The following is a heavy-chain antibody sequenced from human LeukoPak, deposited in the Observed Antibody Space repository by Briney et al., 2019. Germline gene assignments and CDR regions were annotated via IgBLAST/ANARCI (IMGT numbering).Heavy chain of an antibody. D-gene: IGHD2/OR15-2a*01. CDR2: ISSNGGST. Sequence: SGGSLRLSCSASGFTFSSYAMHWVRQAPGKGLEYVSAISSNGGSTYYADSVKGRFTISRDNSKNTLYLQMSSLRAEDTAVYYCVKGGGPPTTYFDYWGQGTLVTVSS. CDR1: GFTFSSYA. J-gene: IGHJ4*02. V-gene: IGHV3-64D*06. CDR3: VKGGGPPTTYFDY.